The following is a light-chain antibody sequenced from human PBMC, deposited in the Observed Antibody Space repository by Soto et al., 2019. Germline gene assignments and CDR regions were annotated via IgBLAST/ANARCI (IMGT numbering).Light chain of an antibody. J-gene: IGKJ1*01. CDR3: PQRQSWPRT. Sequence: VLTQSAATLASFPGGRVSLSCRASQYINTRLAWDQHRPGQAPRLHIYQTSTRAAGIPARVSASGTGTDLTLTISDVQPEHFAVYYCPQRQSWPRTFGQGTKVDIK. CDR1: QYINTR. V-gene: IGKV3-11*01. CDR2: QTS.